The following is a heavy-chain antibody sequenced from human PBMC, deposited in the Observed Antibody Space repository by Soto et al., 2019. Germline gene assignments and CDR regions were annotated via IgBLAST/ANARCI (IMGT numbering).Heavy chain of an antibody. CDR2: IYSDDNT. Sequence: EVRLVESGGGLVQPGGSLRLSGTASGFTVSSNSLNWVRQAPGKGLEWVSVIYSDDNTYYADSVKDRFTIFRDISKNTEYLHMNRLRVEDTAVYFCARDRGDRSGYLFDFWGQGNLVTFSS. CDR3: ARDRGDRSGYLFDF. V-gene: IGHV3-66*01. CDR1: GFTVSSNS. J-gene: IGHJ4*02. D-gene: IGHD3-22*01.